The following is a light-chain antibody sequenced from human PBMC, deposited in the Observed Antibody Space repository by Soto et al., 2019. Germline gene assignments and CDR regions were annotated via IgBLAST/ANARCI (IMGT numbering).Light chain of an antibody. CDR2: LSSDGSH. V-gene: IGLV4-69*01. J-gene: IGLJ2*01. CDR1: SGHSSYA. CDR3: QTWDTGARVV. Sequence: QPVLTQSPSASASLGASVKLTCTLSSGHSSYAIAWHQQQPEKGPRYLMKLSSDGSHSKGDGIPDRFSGSSSGAERYLTVGGGQSEDEADYYCQTWDTGARVVFGGGTKLTVL.